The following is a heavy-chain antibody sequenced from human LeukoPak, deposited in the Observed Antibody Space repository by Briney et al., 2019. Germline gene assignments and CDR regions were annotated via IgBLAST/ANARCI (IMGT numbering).Heavy chain of an antibody. CDR1: GGSISSGSYY. D-gene: IGHD3-3*01. CDR3: ARVRAVIIAGGYYYYMDV. CDR2: IYTSGST. V-gene: IGHV4-61*02. J-gene: IGHJ6*03. Sequence: PSQTLSLTCTVSGGSISSGSYYWSWIRQPAGKGLEWIGRIYTSGSTNYNPSLKSRVTISVDTSKNQFSLKLSSVTAADTAVYYRARVRAVIIAGGYYYYMDVWGKGTTVTVSS.